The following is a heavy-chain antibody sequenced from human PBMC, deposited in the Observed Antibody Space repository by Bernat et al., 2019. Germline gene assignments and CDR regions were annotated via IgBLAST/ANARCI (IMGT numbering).Heavy chain of an antibody. J-gene: IGHJ4*02. D-gene: IGHD6-19*01. CDR2: INPNSGGT. V-gene: IGHV1-2*02. CDR3: ARAYSGGWYRYDY. Sequence: QVQLVQSGAEVKKPGASVKVSCKASGYTFTGYYMHWVRQAPGQGLEWMGWINPNSGGTNYAQKFQSRVTMTRDTTISTAYMELSRLRSDDTAVYYCARAYSGGWYRYDYWGQGTLVTVSS. CDR1: GYTFTGYY.